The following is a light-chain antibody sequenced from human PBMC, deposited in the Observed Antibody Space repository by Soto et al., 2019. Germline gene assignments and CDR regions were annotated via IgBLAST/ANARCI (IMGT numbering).Light chain of an antibody. CDR2: DAS. CDR3: QQRSNWPLT. V-gene: IGKV3-11*01. CDR1: QSVSSY. J-gene: IGKJ4*01. Sequence: EILLTQSPATLSLSPGERATLSCRASQSVSSYLAWYQQTHGQAPRILIYDASNRDTGIPARFSGSGSGTDFTLTISRLEPEDFEVYYCQQRSNWPLTFGGGTKVDIK.